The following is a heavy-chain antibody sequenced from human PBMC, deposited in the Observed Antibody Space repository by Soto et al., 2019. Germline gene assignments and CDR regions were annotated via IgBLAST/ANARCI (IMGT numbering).Heavy chain of an antibody. V-gene: IGHV1-18*04. CDR3: ARAPHITDFGFDC. CDR2: ITGYNGHT. Sequence: GASVKVSCKASGYTFTNYGISWVRQAPGQGLEWMGWITGYNGHTNYAQKVQGRVTMTTDTSTSTAYMELRSLRSDDTAVYYCARAPHITDFGFDCWGQGTLVTVSS. J-gene: IGHJ4*02. CDR1: GYTFTNYG. D-gene: IGHD3-3*01.